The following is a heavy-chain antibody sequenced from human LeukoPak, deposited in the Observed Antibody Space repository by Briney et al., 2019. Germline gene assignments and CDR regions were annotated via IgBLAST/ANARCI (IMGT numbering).Heavy chain of an antibody. D-gene: IGHD1-1*01. CDR2: IIPIFNTT. CDR1: ADTFSNYP. J-gene: IGHJ4*02. Sequence: SVKVSCKASADTFSNYPISWVRQAPGRGLEWMGGIIPIFNTTNYAQKFQGRVTITADKSTNSAYMELSSLRSEDTAVYYCAREAGTTFRITTFDSWGQGTRVTVSS. V-gene: IGHV1-69*06. CDR3: AREAGTTFRITTFDS.